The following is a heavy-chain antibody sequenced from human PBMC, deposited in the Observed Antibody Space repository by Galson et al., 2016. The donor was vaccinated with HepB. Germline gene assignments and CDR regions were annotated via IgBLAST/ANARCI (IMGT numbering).Heavy chain of an antibody. CDR2: TYYRSKWYN. D-gene: IGHD3/OR15-3a*01. CDR3: TRVSFLGRGLTN. V-gene: IGHV6-1*01. CDR1: GDSVSSNIAA. Sequence: ISGDSVSSNIAAWNWIRQSPSRGLEWLGRTYYRSKWYNDYVPSVKSRITISPDTSKNQFSLQLKSVTPEDTAVYYCTRVSFLGRGLTNWGQGILVTVSS. J-gene: IGHJ4*02.